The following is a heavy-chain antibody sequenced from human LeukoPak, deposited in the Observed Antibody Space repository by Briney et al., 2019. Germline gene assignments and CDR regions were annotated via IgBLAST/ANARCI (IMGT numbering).Heavy chain of an antibody. Sequence: GGSLRLSCAASGFIFSNYAMHWVRQAPGKGLEWVAVIWYDGSNKYYADSVKGRFTISRDNSKNTLYLQMNSLRAEDTAVYYCARGEANFDYWGQGSLDTVSS. CDR3: ARGEANFDY. J-gene: IGHJ4*02. V-gene: IGHV3-33*01. CDR1: GFIFSNYA. CDR2: IWYDGSNK.